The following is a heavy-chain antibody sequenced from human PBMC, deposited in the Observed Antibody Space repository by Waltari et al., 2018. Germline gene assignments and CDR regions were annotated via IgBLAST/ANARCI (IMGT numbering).Heavy chain of an antibody. CDR2: IYHSGIT. J-gene: IGHJ5*02. D-gene: IGHD1-7*01. CDR1: GYSIGSASY. CDR3: ARLDITGTTVSWFDP. V-gene: IGHV4-38-2*01. Sequence: QVLLQESGPGLVKPPETLSLTCAVFGYSIGSASYWGRIRQPPGKGLDWIGSIYHSGITYYNPSLKSRVTISVDTSKNQFSLKLSSVTAADTAVYYCARLDITGTTVSWFDPWGQGTLVTVSS.